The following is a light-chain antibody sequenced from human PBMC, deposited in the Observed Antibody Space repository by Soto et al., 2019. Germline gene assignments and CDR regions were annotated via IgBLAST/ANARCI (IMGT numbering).Light chain of an antibody. Sequence: IQMTQSPYIQAASLGDRVTITCRASQSVSSWLAWYQQKPGKAPKLLIFDVSSLERGVPSRFTGSGSGTEFTLTISSLQPDDLETYYCQQYNSYPWTFGQGTKVDIK. CDR1: QSVSSW. CDR3: QQYNSYPWT. CDR2: DVS. V-gene: IGKV1-5*01. J-gene: IGKJ1*01.